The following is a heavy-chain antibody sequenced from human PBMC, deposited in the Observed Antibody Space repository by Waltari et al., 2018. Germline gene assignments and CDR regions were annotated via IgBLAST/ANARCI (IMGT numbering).Heavy chain of an antibody. Sequence: VQLQESGSGLVQPSGTLSLTCTVSGASISSHYWSWIRQPPGGGLECIGCISDSGSSNYSPSLKTRVTMSVDASKNQFSLNLKSLTPADTAVYYCARLSRSSVSPKFDFWGQGTLVTV. CDR1: GASISSHY. D-gene: IGHD3-22*01. CDR3: ARLSRSSVSPKFDF. J-gene: IGHJ4*02. CDR2: ISDSGSS. V-gene: IGHV4-59*11.